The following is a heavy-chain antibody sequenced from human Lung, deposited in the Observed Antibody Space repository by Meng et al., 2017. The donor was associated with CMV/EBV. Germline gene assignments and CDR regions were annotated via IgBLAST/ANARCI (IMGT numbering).Heavy chain of an antibody. CDR3: AKMYCGTTSCYIFDF. V-gene: IGHV3-23*03. D-gene: IGHD2-2*02. CDR2: IYSGGRST. J-gene: IGHJ4*02. Sequence: GESXKISXAASGFTFSDFAMSWVRQAPGKGLEWVSVIYSGGRSTSYADSVKGRFTISRDNSKNTLYLQMNRLRADDTAVYYCAKMYCGTTSCYIFDFWGLGTXVTVSS. CDR1: GFTFSDFA.